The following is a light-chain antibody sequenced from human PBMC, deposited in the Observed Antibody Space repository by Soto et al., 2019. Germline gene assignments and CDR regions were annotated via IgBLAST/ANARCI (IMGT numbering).Light chain of an antibody. V-gene: IGKV3D-20*02. CDR1: ESVSSRY. Sequence: EIVLTQSPATLSLSPGERATLSCRASESVSSRYLAWYQQKPGQAPRLLIYGASSRATGVPDRFSGSGSGTDFTLTISSLEPEDFAVYYCQQRSNLPPTFGQGTRLANK. J-gene: IGKJ5*01. CDR2: GAS. CDR3: QQRSNLPPT.